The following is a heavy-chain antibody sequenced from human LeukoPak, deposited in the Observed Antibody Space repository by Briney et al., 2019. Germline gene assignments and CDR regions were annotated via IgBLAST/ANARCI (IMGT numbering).Heavy chain of an antibody. CDR1: GGSISRGGYY. J-gene: IGHJ3*02. V-gene: IGHV4-31*03. CDR3: ARDGPMTNDAFDI. Sequence: SETLSLTCTVSGGSISRGGYYWSWIRQHPGKGLEWIGYIYYSGSTYYNPSLKSRVTISVDTSKNQFSLKLSSVTAADTAVYYCARDGPMTNDAFDIWGQGTMVTVAS. CDR2: IYYSGST.